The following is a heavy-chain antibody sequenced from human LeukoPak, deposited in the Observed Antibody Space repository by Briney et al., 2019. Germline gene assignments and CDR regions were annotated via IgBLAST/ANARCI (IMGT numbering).Heavy chain of an antibody. CDR2: ISGGGGTT. D-gene: IGHD5-12*01. V-gene: IGHV3-23*01. CDR3: SNDRAYGGYDGLDY. Sequence: QPGGSLRLSCAASGLSFSNYAMNWVRQAPGKGLEWVSLISGGGGTTYYADSVRGRFTISRDNSKNTMYLQMNSLRAEDTAVYYCSNDRAYGGYDGLDYWGPGTLVTVSS. J-gene: IGHJ4*02. CDR1: GLSFSNYA.